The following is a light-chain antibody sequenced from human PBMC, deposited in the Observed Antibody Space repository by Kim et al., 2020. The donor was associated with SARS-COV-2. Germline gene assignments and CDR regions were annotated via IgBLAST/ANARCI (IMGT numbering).Light chain of an antibody. CDR1: SNDIGVYDS. CDR2: DVN. Sequence: QSALTQPAPVSGSPGQSITISCTGTSNDIGVYDSVSWFLQHPGKAPRLMINDVNARPSGVFDRFSGSKSGTTSSLTISGLQAEDEADYYCSSYTSNTHSYVFGPGTKVTVL. J-gene: IGLJ1*01. CDR3: SSYTSNTHSYV. V-gene: IGLV2-14*03.